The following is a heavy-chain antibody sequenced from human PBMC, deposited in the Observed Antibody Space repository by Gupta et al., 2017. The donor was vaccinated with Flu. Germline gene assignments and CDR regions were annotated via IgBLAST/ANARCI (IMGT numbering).Heavy chain of an antibody. CDR2: INGAGSSR. D-gene: IGHD1-26*01. CDR1: TFSRTW. J-gene: IGHJ1*01. V-gene: IGHV3-74*01. Sequence: TFSRTWRHWVRQVPGKGRVWFSRINGAGSSRSDADTVKGRLIIARDHAKNALYLKMRSLSAEDPAVDDCAGLRAPAGWESRWGRCSRVTVSS. CDR3: AGLRAPAGWESR.